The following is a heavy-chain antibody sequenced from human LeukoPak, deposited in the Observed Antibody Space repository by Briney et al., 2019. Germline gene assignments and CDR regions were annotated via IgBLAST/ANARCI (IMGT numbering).Heavy chain of an antibody. D-gene: IGHD1-26*01. CDR1: GGSISISNYY. CDR2: ISYSGT. J-gene: IGHJ4*02. V-gene: IGHV4-39*01. Sequence: PSETLSLTCTVSGGSISISNYYWGWIRQPPGRGLEWIVSISYSGTYYNPSLKSRVTISVDTSKNHFSLNLRSVTAADTAVYYCARRTSNPVGAIDYWGQGTLVTVSS. CDR3: ARRTSNPVGAIDY.